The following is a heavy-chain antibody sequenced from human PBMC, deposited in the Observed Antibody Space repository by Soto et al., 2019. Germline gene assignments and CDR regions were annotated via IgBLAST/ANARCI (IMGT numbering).Heavy chain of an antibody. J-gene: IGHJ4*02. CDR3: ATTVDYYDSSGYYSETFYFDY. D-gene: IGHD3-22*01. V-gene: IGHV1-18*01. CDR2: ISAYNGNT. CDR1: GYTCTSYG. Sequence: ASVKVSCRASGYTCTSYGISWVRQAPGQGLEWMGWISAYNGNTNYAQKLQGRVTMTTDTSTSTAYMELRSLRSDDTAVYYCATTVDYYDSSGYYSETFYFDYWGQGTLVTVSS.